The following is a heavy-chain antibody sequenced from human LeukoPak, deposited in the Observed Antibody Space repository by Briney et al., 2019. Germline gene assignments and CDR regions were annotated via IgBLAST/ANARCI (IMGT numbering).Heavy chain of an antibody. CDR3: ARAPTVLVGYCSSSSCQADY. Sequence: GGSLRLSCAASGFTFSSYSMNWVRQAPGEGLEWVSAISGDSRYIYYADSVRGRFTISRDNAENSLYLQMNSLRVEDTAVYYCARAPTVLVGYCSSSSCQADYWGQGTLVTVSS. CDR1: GFTFSSYS. V-gene: IGHV3-21*01. J-gene: IGHJ4*02. CDR2: ISGDSRYI. D-gene: IGHD2-2*01.